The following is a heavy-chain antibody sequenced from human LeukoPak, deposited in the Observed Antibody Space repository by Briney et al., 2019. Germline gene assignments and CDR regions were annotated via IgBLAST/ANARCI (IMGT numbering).Heavy chain of an antibody. CDR3: AKDGPTTVTPSGMDV. D-gene: IGHD4-17*01. V-gene: IGHV3-30*18. CDR2: ISYDGSNK. Sequence: GGSLRLSCAASGFTFSSYGMHWVRQASGKGLEWVAVISYDGSNKYYADSVKGRFTISRDNSKNTLYLQMNSLRAEDTAVYYCAKDGPTTVTPSGMDVWGQGTTVTVSS. J-gene: IGHJ6*02. CDR1: GFTFSSYG.